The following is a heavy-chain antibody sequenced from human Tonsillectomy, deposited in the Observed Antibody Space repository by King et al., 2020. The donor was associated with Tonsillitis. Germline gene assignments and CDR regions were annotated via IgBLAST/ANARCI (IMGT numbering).Heavy chain of an antibody. J-gene: IGHJ4*02. V-gene: IGHV4-31*03. Sequence: VQLQESGPGLVKPSQTLSLTCTVSGGSISSGGYYWSWIRQHPGKGLEWIWYTYYSGITYYNPSLRSRLIISVDTSKNPFSLKLSSVTAADTAVYYCARVSSDGSYYPSDYWGQGTLVTVSS. CDR3: ARVSSDGSYYPSDY. CDR1: GGSISSGGYY. D-gene: IGHD1-26*01. CDR2: TYYSGIT.